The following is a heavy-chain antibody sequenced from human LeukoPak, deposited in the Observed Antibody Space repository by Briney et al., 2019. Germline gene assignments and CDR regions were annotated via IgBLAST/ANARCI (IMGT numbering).Heavy chain of an antibody. CDR3: ARDLLAVAGYYYYGMDG. V-gene: IGHV3-53*01. CDR1: GITISSNH. D-gene: IGHD6-19*01. J-gene: IGHJ6*02. Sequence: GGSLRLSCAASGITISSNHITWVRQAPGKGLEWVSVIYSGGSTYYADSVKGRFTISRDNSKNTLYLQMNSLRAEDTAVYYCARDLLAVAGYYYYGMDGWGQGTTVTVSS. CDR2: IYSGGST.